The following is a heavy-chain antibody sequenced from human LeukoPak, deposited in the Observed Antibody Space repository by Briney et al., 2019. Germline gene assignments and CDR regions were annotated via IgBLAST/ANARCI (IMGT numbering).Heavy chain of an antibody. Sequence: GASVKVSCKASGYTFTNYGISWVRQAPGQGLEWMGWISAYNGNTKYAQEFQSRATMTTDTSTNTVNMELRSLRSDDTAVFYCARSGSHNYYYYGMDVWGQGTTVIVSS. CDR3: ARSGSHNYYYYGMDV. V-gene: IGHV1-18*01. J-gene: IGHJ6*02. D-gene: IGHD1-26*01. CDR2: ISAYNGNT. CDR1: GYTFTNYG.